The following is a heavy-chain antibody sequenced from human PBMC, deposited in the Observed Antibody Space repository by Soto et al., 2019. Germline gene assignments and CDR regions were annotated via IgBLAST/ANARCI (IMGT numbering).Heavy chain of an antibody. CDR2: ISWNSGSI. Sequence: GGSLRLSCAASGFTFDDYAMHWVRQAPGKGLEWVSGISWNSGSIGYADSVKGRFTISRDNAKNSLYLQMNSLRAEDTAVYYCARDECSGEDCYSELDYWGLGTLVTVSS. V-gene: IGHV3-9*01. J-gene: IGHJ4*02. CDR3: ARDECSGEDCYSELDY. CDR1: GFTFDDYA. D-gene: IGHD2-15*01.